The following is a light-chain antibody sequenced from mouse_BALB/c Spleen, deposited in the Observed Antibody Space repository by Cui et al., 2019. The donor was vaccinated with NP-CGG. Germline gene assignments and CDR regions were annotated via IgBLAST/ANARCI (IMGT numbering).Light chain of an antibody. CDR2: GTN. CDR1: TGAVTTSNY. V-gene: IGLV1*01. J-gene: IGLJ1*01. CDR3: ALWYSNHWV. Sequence: QAVVTQESALTTPPGETATITCRSSTGAVTTSNYANWVQEKPDHLFTGLIGGTNNRAPGIPARFSGSLIGDKAALTITGAQTEDEAIYFCALWYSNHWVFGGGTKLTVL.